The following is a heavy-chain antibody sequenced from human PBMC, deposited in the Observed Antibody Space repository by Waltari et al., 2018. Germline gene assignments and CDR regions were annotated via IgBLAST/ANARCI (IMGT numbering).Heavy chain of an antibody. V-gene: IGHV1-24*01. CDR3: ATGHWEWLRASDYYTLDV. D-gene: IGHD3-22*01. CDR2: VDPEKGET. J-gene: IGHJ6*01. Sequence: QVQLIQSGAEVRKPGASVKVSCKVSGYIPTEFSMHWVRQAPGKGLDRKGGVDPEKGETIYTQKFQGRVTLTEDTTTHTAYMELTSLRSEDTAVYYCATGHWEWLRASDYYTLDVWGQGATVTVSS. CDR1: GYIPTEFS.